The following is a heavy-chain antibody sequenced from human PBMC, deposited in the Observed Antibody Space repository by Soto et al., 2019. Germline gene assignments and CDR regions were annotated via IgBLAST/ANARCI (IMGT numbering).Heavy chain of an antibody. D-gene: IGHD3-10*01. CDR3: ARRGGYYGSGSYDY. CDR1: GGSISSSSYY. CDR2: IYYSGST. Sequence: PSETLSLTCTVSGGSISSSSYYWGWVRQPPGKGLEWIGSIYYSGSTYYNPSLKSRVTISVDTSKNQFSLKLSSVTAADTAVYYCARRGGYYGSGSYDYWGQGTLVTVSS. J-gene: IGHJ4*02. V-gene: IGHV4-39*01.